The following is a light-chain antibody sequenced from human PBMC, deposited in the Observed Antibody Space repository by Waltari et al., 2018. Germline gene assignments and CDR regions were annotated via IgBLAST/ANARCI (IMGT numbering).Light chain of an antibody. CDR3: QQYGTSPGLFT. V-gene: IGKV3-20*01. Sequence: EIVLTQSPGTLSLSPGERATLSCRASQRVSSSYLAWYQQKPGQAPRLLIYGASSRATGIPDRFSGSGSGTDFTLTISRLEPEDFAVYYCQQYGTSPGLFTFGPGTKVDIK. CDR1: QRVSSSY. CDR2: GAS. J-gene: IGKJ3*01.